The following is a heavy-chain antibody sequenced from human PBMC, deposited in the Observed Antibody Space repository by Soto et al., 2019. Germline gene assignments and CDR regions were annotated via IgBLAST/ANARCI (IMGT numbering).Heavy chain of an antibody. Sequence: ASETLSLTCAVSGGSISSSNWWSWVRQPPGKGLGWIGEIYHSGSTNYNPSLKSRVTISVDKSKNQFSRKLSSVTAADTAVYYCARASGELSCVDYWGQGTLVTVS. CDR2: IYHSGST. CDR1: GGSISSSNW. D-gene: IGHD3-16*02. CDR3: ARASGELSCVDY. V-gene: IGHV4-4*02. J-gene: IGHJ4*02.